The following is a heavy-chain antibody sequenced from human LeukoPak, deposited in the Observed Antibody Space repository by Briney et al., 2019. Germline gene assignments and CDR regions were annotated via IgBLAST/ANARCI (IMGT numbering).Heavy chain of an antibody. D-gene: IGHD2-21*02. V-gene: IGHV3-9*01. Sequence: GGSLRLSCAASGFTFDDYAMHWVRQAPGKGLEWVSGISYNSDTIAYADSVKGRFTISRDNAKNSLYLQMNSLRAEDTALYHCAKDYCGGDCYSGWYFDLWGRGTLVTVSS. CDR1: GFTFDDYA. J-gene: IGHJ2*01. CDR2: ISYNSDTI. CDR3: AKDYCGGDCYSGWYFDL.